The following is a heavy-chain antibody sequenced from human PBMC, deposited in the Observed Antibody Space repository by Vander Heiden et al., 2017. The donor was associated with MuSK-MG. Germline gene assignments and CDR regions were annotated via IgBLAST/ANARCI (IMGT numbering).Heavy chain of an antibody. J-gene: IGHJ5*02. D-gene: IGHD4-17*01. V-gene: IGHV3-23*01. CDR2: ITGNGITT. CDR3: AKGGPTTLTSLET. CDR1: GFTFRSSA. Sequence: EVQLSESGGGLAQPGGSLTLSCAASGFTFRSSAMPWVRQAPGQGLEWVSSITGNGITTYYADSVKGRFTISKDNSRNTLYLQMNSLRAEDTALFYCAKGGPTTLTSLETWGQGTLVTVSS.